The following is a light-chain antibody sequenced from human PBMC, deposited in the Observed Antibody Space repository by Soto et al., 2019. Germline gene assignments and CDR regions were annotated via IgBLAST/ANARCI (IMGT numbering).Light chain of an antibody. Sequence: QSVLTQPASVSGSPGQSITISCTGTSSDVGGYNYVSWYQPHPGKAPKLMIYDVSNRPSGVSNRFSGSKSGNTASLIISGLQAEDEADYYCSSYTSSDTDVFGTGTKLTVL. CDR2: DVS. V-gene: IGLV2-14*01. CDR1: SSDVGGYNY. J-gene: IGLJ1*01. CDR3: SSYTSSDTDV.